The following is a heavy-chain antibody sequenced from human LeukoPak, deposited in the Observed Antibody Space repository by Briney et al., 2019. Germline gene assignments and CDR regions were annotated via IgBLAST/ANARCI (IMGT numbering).Heavy chain of an antibody. D-gene: IGHD3-22*01. V-gene: IGHV1-58*01. CDR3: AALTYYYDSRGYYTDY. Sequence: ASVKVSCKASGFTFTSSAVQWVRQARGQRLEWIGWIVVGSGNTNYAQKFQERVTITRDMSTSTAYMELSSLRSEDTAVYYCAALTYYYDSRGYYTDYWGQGTLVTVSS. CDR2: IVVGSGNT. CDR1: GFTFTSSA. J-gene: IGHJ4*02.